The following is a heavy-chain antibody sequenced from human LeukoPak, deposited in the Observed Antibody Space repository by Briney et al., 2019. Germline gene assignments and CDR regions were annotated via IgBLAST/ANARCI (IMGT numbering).Heavy chain of an antibody. J-gene: IGHJ5*02. Sequence: KPSETLSLTCAVSGYSITSAFYWGWIRQPPGKGLEWVGSIYYSGSTNYNPSLKSRVTISVDTSKNQFSLKLSSVTAADTAVYYCARVGVSRYYDILTGYLNWFDPWGQGTLVTVSS. V-gene: IGHV4-38-2*01. D-gene: IGHD3-9*01. CDR1: GYSITSAFY. CDR2: IYYSGST. CDR3: ARVGVSRYYDILTGYLNWFDP.